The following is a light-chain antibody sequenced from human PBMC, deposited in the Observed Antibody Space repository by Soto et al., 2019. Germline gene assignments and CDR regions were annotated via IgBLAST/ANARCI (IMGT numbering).Light chain of an antibody. Sequence: QSALTQPASVSGSPGQSITCSCTGTSSDVGGYNYVSWYQQHPGKAPKLVIFEVSVRPSGVCNRFSGSKSGNTASLTISGLQPEDEADYYCSSYTTSDTWVFGGGTKLTVL. V-gene: IGLV2-14*01. CDR3: SSYTTSDTWV. J-gene: IGLJ3*02. CDR2: EVS. CDR1: SSDVGGYNY.